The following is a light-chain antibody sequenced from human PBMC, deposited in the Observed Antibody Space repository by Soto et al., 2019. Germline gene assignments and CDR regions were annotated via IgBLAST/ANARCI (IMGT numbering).Light chain of an antibody. J-gene: IGKJ5*01. Sequence: ESVLTQSPATLSASPGERATLSSSSSQTVGVRLSWYQHKPGQSPRPLIYEASNRAAGVPGRLSGSGSGTDFTLTITRIETEDFAVYYCHQRSSWPITFGHGTRLEIK. CDR1: QTVGVR. V-gene: IGKV3-11*01. CDR2: EAS. CDR3: HQRSSWPIT.